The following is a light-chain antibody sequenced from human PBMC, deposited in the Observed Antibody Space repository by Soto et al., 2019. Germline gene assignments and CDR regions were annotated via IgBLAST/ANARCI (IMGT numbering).Light chain of an antibody. J-gene: IGKJ2*01. CDR3: HQYNNWPDMYT. Sequence: EMVMTQSPATLSVSPGERVILSCMASRSVGTTLAWYQKKPGQAPRLLIYGASTRATGIPARFSGSGSGTDFTLTISSLQSEDFAVYYCHQYNNWPDMYTFGQGTKLEIK. V-gene: IGKV3-15*01. CDR2: GAS. CDR1: RSVGTT.